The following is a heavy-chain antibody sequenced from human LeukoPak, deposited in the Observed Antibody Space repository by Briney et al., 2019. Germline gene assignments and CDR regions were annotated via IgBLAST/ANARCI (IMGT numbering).Heavy chain of an antibody. CDR3: ATSRDRIAAAGRDEFDY. CDR1: GYTFTDYY. CDR2: INPNSGGT. Sequence: AXXKVSCKASGYTFTDYYIHWVRQAPGQGLEWMGRINPNSGGTNYAQKFQGRVTMTRDTSISTAYMELSRLSSDDTAVYYCATSRDRIAAAGRDEFDYWGQGTLVTVSS. D-gene: IGHD6-13*01. J-gene: IGHJ4*02. V-gene: IGHV1-2*06.